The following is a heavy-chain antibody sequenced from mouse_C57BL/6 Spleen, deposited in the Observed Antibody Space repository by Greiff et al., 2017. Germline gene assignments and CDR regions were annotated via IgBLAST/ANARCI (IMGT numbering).Heavy chain of an antibody. J-gene: IGHJ2*01. CDR2: IYPSDSET. CDR1: GYTFTSYW. CDR3: ARWIYYDYDNDY. V-gene: IGHV1-61*01. Sequence: QVQLQLPGAELVRPGSSVKLSCKASGYTFTSYWMDWVKQRPGQGLEWIGNIYPSDSETHYNQKFKDKATLTVDKSSSTAYMQLSSLTSEYSAVYYCARWIYYDYDNDYWGQGTTLTVSS. D-gene: IGHD2-4*01.